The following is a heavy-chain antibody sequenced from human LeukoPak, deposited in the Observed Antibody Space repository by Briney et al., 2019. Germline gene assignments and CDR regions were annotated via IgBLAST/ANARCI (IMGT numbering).Heavy chain of an antibody. CDR3: ARRAVGATSGPFDY. Sequence: GEPLKISCKGSGYTFTNYWIGWVRQMPGKGLEWMGIIYPGDSDTRYSPSFQGQVTISADKSIRTAYLQWSSLKASDTAMYYCARRAVGATSGPFDYWGQGTLVTVSS. D-gene: IGHD1-26*01. CDR1: GYTFTNYW. CDR2: IYPGDSDT. J-gene: IGHJ4*02. V-gene: IGHV5-51*01.